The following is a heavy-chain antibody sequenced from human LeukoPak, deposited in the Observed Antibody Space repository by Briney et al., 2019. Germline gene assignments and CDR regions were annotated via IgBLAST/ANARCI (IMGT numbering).Heavy chain of an antibody. Sequence: ASVKVSCKASGFTFTSSAMQWVRQARGQRLEWIGWIVVGSGNTNYAQKFQERVTITRDMSTSTAYMELSSLRAEDTAVYYCSTYGSGRKFDYWGQGTLVTVSS. V-gene: IGHV1-58*02. CDR3: STYGSGRKFDY. CDR1: GFTFTSSA. D-gene: IGHD3-10*01. CDR2: IVVGSGNT. J-gene: IGHJ4*02.